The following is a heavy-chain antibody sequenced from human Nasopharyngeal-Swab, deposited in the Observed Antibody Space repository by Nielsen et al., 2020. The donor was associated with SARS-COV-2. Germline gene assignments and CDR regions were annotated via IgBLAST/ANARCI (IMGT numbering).Heavy chain of an antibody. J-gene: IGHJ4*02. CDR3: ARDKRVYFDSSGHLDH. Sequence: WVRQAPGQGLEWIGRLIPTIDLQNSAQQFQGRVTITADKSTNTISLELNSLRSEDTAVYYCARDKRVYFDSSGHLDHWGQGTLVTVSS. D-gene: IGHD3-22*01. V-gene: IGHV1-69*04. CDR2: LIPTIDLQ.